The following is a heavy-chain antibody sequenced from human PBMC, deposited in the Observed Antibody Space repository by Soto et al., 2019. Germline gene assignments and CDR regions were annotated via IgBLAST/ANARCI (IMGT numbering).Heavy chain of an antibody. D-gene: IGHD3-3*01. V-gene: IGHV3-33*01. J-gene: IGHJ4*02. CDR1: GFTFSSYG. CDR2: IWYDGSNK. Sequence: GGSLRLSCAASGFTFSSYGMHWVRQAPGKGLEWVAVIWYDGSNKYYADSVKGRFTISRDNSKNTLYLQMNSLRAEDTAVYYCERAPGLYYVFGGVYYTGFLLAFGGQGALVTVSS. CDR3: ERAPGLYYVFGGVYYTGFLLAF.